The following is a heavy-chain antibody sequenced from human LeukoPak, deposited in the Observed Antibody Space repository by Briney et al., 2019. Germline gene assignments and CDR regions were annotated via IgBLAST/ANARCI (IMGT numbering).Heavy chain of an antibody. CDR1: GYSFMSSA. CDR2: ITIYNGDT. CDR3: ARSASLLNAFDI. J-gene: IGHJ3*02. V-gene: IGHV1-18*01. D-gene: IGHD2-21*01. Sequence: ASVKVSCKASGYSFMSSAISWVRQAPGQGLEWMGWITIYNGDTHYAQNLQGRVTMTTDISTNTAYMELTSLRPNDTAVYYCARSASLLNAFDIWGQGTLVTVAS.